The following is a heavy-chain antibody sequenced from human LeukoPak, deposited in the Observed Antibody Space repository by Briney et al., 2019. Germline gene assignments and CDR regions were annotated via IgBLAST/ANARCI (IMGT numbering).Heavy chain of an antibody. CDR2: IAGDGGAK. CDR1: AFTFNNHG. D-gene: IGHD2-15*01. CDR3: AREATWGQWYFDH. Sequence: GTSLRLSCVASAFTFNNHGMHWVRQAPGKGLEWVSVIAGDGGAKFYADSVKGRFTLSRDNSNNMLYLEMNSLTVEDTAVYYCAREATWGQWYFDHWGQGTPVTVSS. J-gene: IGHJ4*02. V-gene: IGHV3-30*03.